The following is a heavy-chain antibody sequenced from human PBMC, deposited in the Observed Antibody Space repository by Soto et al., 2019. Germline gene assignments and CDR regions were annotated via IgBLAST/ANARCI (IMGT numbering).Heavy chain of an antibody. J-gene: IGHJ5*02. CDR2: IYHSGRT. D-gene: IGHD5-12*01. Sequence: QVQLQESGPGLVKPSGTLSLTCGVSSGSITSSNYWSWVRQPPGKGLEWIGEIYHSGRTHYNPSLKSRVTIPVDKSMNQFSLRLTSVTAADTAVYYCARDRSSGGAYSRRWIDPWGQGLLVTVSS. CDR1: SGSITSSNY. CDR3: ARDRSSGGAYSRRWIDP. V-gene: IGHV4-4*02.